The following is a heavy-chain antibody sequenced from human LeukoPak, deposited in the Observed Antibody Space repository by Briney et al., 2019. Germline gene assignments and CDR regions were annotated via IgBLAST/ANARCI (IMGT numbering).Heavy chain of an antibody. CDR3: AKDLVYGTTVYSLDY. D-gene: IGHD4-17*01. V-gene: IGHV3-23*01. J-gene: IGHJ4*02. CDR2: LCRSGGST. Sequence: GGSLTHSCAASGFTFNSHAMSWVRPAPGERVEWGSSLCRSGGSTYYADSVKGRHTISRDNSTNTLYLQMSNLSAQDTAVYFDAKDLVYGTTVYSLDYWGQGTLVTVSS. CDR1: GFTFNSHA.